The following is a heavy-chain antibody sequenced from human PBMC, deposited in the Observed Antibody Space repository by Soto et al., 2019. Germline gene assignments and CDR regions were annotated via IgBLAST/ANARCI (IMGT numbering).Heavy chain of an antibody. CDR1: GGPITSENYY. D-gene: IGHD3-9*01. CDR2: ISFSGTT. CDR3: ARQGPSYMMTGSDWFDP. J-gene: IGHJ5*02. Sequence: QLQLQESGPGLVKPSETLSLTCTVSGGPITSENYYWGWIRQPPGKGLEWIGTISFSGTTYYNPSLKGRVTISMDTSKNQFSLKINSVTAADTSVFYCARQGPSYMMTGSDWFDPWGQGTLVTVSS. V-gene: IGHV4-39*01.